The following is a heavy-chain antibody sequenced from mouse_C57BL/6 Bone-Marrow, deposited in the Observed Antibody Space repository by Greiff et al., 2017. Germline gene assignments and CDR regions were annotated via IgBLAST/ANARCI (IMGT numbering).Heavy chain of an antibody. CDR2: ISNGGGST. CDR3: ARQGRYYYGSSYENAMDY. Sequence: EVKVVESGGGLVQPGGSLKLSCAASGFTFSDYYMYWVRQTPEKRLEWVAYISNGGGSTYYPDTVKGRFTISRDNAKNTLYLQMSRLKSEDTAMYYCARQGRYYYGSSYENAMDYWGQGTSVTVSS. J-gene: IGHJ4*01. CDR1: GFTFSDYY. D-gene: IGHD1-1*01. V-gene: IGHV5-12*01.